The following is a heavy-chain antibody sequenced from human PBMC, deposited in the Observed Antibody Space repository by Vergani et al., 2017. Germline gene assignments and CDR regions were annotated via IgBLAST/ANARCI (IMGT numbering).Heavy chain of an antibody. CDR2: IIPILGIA. D-gene: IGHD4-17*01. CDR1: GGTFSSYT. V-gene: IGHV1-69*02. CDR3: ARGQDSLYGYYYYYYMDV. Sequence: QVQLVQSGAEVKKPGSSVKVSCKASGGTFSSYTISWVRQAPGQGLEWMGRIIPILGIANYAQKFQGRVTSTADKSTSTAYMELSSLRSEDTAVYYCARGQDSLYGYYYYYYMDVWGKGTTVTVSS. J-gene: IGHJ6*03.